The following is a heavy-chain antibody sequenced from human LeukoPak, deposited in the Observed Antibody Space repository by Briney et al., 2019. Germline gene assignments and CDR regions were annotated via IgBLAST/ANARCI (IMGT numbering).Heavy chain of an antibody. D-gene: IGHD3-3*01. CDR1: GFTPSSYW. Sequence: GGSLRLSCAASGFTPSSYWMSWVRQAPGKGLEWVANIKPDGSEKTYVASVKGRFTFSRDNAKNSLYLQINSLRAEATPVNNCARGRDYDCWSGYYGYMDVWGKGTTVTVSS. J-gene: IGHJ6*03. CDR3: ARGRDYDCWSGYYGYMDV. CDR2: IKPDGSEK. V-gene: IGHV3-7*01.